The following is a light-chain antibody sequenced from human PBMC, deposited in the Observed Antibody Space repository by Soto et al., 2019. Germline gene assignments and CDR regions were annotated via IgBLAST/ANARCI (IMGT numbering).Light chain of an antibody. V-gene: IGLV7-46*01. J-gene: IGLJ3*02. CDR3: LLSYSGARV. Sequence: QAVVTQEPSLTVSPGGTVTLTCGSSTGAVTSGHSPYWFQQKPGQAPRTLIYDTSNKHSWTPARFSGSLTLSGAQPEDEADYYCLLSYSGARVFGGGTKVTVL. CDR2: DTS. CDR1: TGAVTSGHS.